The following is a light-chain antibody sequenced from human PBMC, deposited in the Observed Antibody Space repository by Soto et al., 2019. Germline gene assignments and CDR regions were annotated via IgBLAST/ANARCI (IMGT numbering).Light chain of an antibody. V-gene: IGKV3-15*01. CDR3: NQYNDWPLFT. J-gene: IGKJ3*01. CDR1: QSVSSN. CDR2: GAS. Sequence: DIVMTQSPATLSVSPGERATLSCRASQSVSSNLAWYQQKPGQTPRLLIFGASSRATGIPARFSASGSGTEFTLTISSLQTEDSAVYYCNQYNDWPLFTFGPRTKVDI.